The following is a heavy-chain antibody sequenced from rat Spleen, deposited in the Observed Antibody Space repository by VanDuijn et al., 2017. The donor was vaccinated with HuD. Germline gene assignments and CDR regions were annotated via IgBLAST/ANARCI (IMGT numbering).Heavy chain of an antibody. J-gene: IGHJ2*01. Sequence: QVQLKESGPGLVQPSQTLSLTCTVSGFSLTSYHVSWVRQPPGKGLEWMGVIWTGGSTASNSLLKSRLNISRDTSKIQVFLKMNSLQTEDTATYYCARDGGELGYWGQGIMVTVSS. V-gene: IGHV2-43*01. D-gene: IGHD4-3*01. CDR1: GFSLTSYH. CDR3: ARDGGELGY. CDR2: IWTGGST.